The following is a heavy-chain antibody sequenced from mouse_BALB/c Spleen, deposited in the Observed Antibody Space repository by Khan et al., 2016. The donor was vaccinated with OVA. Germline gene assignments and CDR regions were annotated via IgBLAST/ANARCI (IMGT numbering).Heavy chain of an antibody. CDR3: ARSASYRFFDV. CDR1: GYTFTNYG. Sequence: QIQLVQSGPELKKPGETVKISCKASGYTFTNYGMNWVKQAPGKGLKWMGWINTYTGEPTYADDFKGRFAFSLETSANTAYLQINNLKYEDTATYVCARSASYRFFDVWGAGTTVTVSS. V-gene: IGHV9-3-1*01. J-gene: IGHJ1*01. D-gene: IGHD6-1*01. CDR2: INTYTGEP.